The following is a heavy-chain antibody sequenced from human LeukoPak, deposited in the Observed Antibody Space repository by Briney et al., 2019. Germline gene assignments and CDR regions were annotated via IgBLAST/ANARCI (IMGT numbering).Heavy chain of an antibody. CDR1: SYTFTRYG. CDR2: ISAYNGNT. Sequence: ASVKVSCKASSYTFTRYGTSWVRQAPGQGLEWMGWISAYNGNTNYAQKLQGRVTMTTDTSTSTAYMELRSLRSDDTAVYYCARGGYDILTGLDAFDIWGQGTMVTVSS. D-gene: IGHD3-9*01. CDR3: ARGGYDILTGLDAFDI. J-gene: IGHJ3*02. V-gene: IGHV1-18*01.